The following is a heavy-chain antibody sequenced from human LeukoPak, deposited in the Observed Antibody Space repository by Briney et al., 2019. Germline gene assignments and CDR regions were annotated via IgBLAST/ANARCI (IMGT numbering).Heavy chain of an antibody. D-gene: IGHD1-26*01. CDR1: GYTFTGYY. CDR3: ARALVGRKPMDV. Sequence: ASVKVSCKVSGYTFTGYYMHWVRQAPGQGLEWMGWINPNSGGTNYAQKFQGRVTMTRDTSISTAYMELSRLRSDDTAVYYCARALVGRKPMDVWGKGTTVTVSS. V-gene: IGHV1-2*02. CDR2: INPNSGGT. J-gene: IGHJ6*04.